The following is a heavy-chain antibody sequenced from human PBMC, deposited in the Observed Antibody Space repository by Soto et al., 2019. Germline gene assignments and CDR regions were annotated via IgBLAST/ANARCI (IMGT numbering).Heavy chain of an antibody. CDR2: INPSDST. J-gene: IGHJ4*02. CDR3: ARVYCSGGSCYSIDY. CDR1: GYTFTSYY. Sequence: QVQLVQSGAEVKKPGASVKVYCKASGYTFTSYYMHWVRQAPGQGLEWMGIINPSDSTSYAQKFQGRVTMTRDTSTSTVYMELSSLRSEDTAVYYCARVYCSGGSCYSIDYWGQGTLVTVSS. V-gene: IGHV1-46*03. D-gene: IGHD2-15*01.